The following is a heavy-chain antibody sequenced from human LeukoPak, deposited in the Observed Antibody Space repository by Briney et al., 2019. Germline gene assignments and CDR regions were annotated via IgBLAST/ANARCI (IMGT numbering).Heavy chain of an antibody. J-gene: IGHJ4*02. CDR1: GGTFSSYA. V-gene: IGHV1-69*05. CDR3: ASGGSGSYYNEPVDY. Sequence: SVKVSCKASGGTFSSYAISWVRQAPAQGLEWMGRIIPIFGTANYAQKFQGRVTITTDESTSTAYMELSSLRSEDTAVYYCASGGSGSYYNEPVDYWGQGTLVTVSS. D-gene: IGHD3-10*01. CDR2: IIPIFGTA.